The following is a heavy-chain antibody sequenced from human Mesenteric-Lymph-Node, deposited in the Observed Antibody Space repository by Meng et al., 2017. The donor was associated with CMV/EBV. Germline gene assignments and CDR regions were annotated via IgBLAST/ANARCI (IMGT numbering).Heavy chain of an antibody. CDR1: TFRGHY. J-gene: IGHJ2*01. V-gene: IGHV3-72*01. CDR3: IRVKLGSSKYFDL. D-gene: IGHD6-6*01. CDR2: IKNKANSYSI. Sequence: TFRGHYMEWVPQGSRKGLEWVARIKNKANSYSIDYAASVKGRFTISRDDSKNTLYLQMNSLKTDDTAVYYCIRVKLGSSKYFDLWGRGTLVTVSS.